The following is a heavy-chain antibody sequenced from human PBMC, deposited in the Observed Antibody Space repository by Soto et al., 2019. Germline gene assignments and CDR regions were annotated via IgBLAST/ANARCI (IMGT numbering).Heavy chain of an antibody. CDR2: IIPIFGTA. CDR3: ARSCPDIVGVVAAAYYYYGMDV. J-gene: IGHJ6*02. V-gene: IGHV1-69*06. Sequence: QVQLVQSGAEVKKPGSSVKVSCKASGGTFSSYAISLVRQAPGQGLEWMGGIIPIFGTANYAQKFQGRVTITAYKSTSTAYMELSSLRAEDTAVYYCARSCPDIVGVVAAAYYYYGMDVWGQGTTVTVSS. CDR1: GGTFSSYA. D-gene: IGHD2-15*01.